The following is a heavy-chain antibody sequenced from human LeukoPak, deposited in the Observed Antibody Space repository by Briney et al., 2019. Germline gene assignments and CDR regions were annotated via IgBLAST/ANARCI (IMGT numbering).Heavy chain of an antibody. D-gene: IGHD6-19*01. J-gene: IGHJ5*02. CDR3: ARGASAVAGPRRDWFDP. CDR2: INPNSGGT. V-gene: IGHV1-2*02. Sequence: ASVKVSCKASGYTFTSYGISWVRQAPGQGLEWMGWINPNSGGTNYAQKFQGRVTMTRDTSISTAYMELSRLRSDDTAVYYCARGASAVAGPRRDWFDPWGQGTLVTVSS. CDR1: GYTFTSYG.